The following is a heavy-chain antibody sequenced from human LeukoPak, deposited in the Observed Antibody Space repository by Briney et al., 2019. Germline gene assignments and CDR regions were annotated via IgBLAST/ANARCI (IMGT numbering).Heavy chain of an antibody. J-gene: IGHJ6*02. Sequence: GGSLRLSCAASGFTFDDYAMHWVRQAPGKGLEWVSGISWNSGSIGYADSVKGRFTISRDNAKNSLYLQMNSLRAEDTALYYCAKDTRGYYYYGMDVWGQGTTVTVSS. CDR1: GFTFDDYA. V-gene: IGHV3-9*01. D-gene: IGHD3-10*01. CDR3: AKDTRGYYYYGMDV. CDR2: ISWNSGSI.